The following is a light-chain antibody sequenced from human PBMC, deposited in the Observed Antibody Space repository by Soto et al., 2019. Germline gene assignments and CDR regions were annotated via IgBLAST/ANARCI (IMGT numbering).Light chain of an antibody. CDR3: LQSSSVALS. CDR2: GAS. Sequence: DIQMTQSPSLLSASIGDRVTITCRASQHIATSLSWFQHKVGKAPTLLIYGASALQSGVPSRFSGSGSGTHVTHSISGLQPEDFATYYCLQSSSVALSFGQGTRVDLK. J-gene: IGKJ1*01. CDR1: QHIATS. V-gene: IGKV1-39*01.